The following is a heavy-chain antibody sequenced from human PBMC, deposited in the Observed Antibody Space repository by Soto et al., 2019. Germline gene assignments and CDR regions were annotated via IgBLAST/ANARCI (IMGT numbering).Heavy chain of an antibody. J-gene: IGHJ4*02. CDR2: IIPILDMT. V-gene: IGHV1-69*02. D-gene: IGHD2-2*01. CDR1: GGTCNSYT. CDR3: AARSCSTSTCFNPGPY. Sequence: QVQLVQSAAEMKKPGSSVKVSCKASGGTCNSYTFSWVRQAPGQGLEWMGRIIPILDMTTYSQSFQGRVTITADKFTNTVYMELSSLTSEDTALYFCAARSCSTSTCFNPGPYWGKGTLVAVSS.